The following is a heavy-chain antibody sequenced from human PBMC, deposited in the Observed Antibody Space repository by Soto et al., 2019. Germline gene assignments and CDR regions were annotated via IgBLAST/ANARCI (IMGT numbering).Heavy chain of an antibody. D-gene: IGHD2-8*01. Sequence: PSETLSLTCTVSGGSISSYYWSWIRQPPGKGLEWIGYIYYSGSTYYNPSLKSRVTISVDTSKNQFSLKLSSVTAADTAVYSCAGLIVLMVSGPSSWFDPWGQGTLVTVSS. J-gene: IGHJ5*02. CDR1: GGSISSYY. V-gene: IGHV4-59*01. CDR3: AGLIVLMVSGPSSWFDP. CDR2: IYYSGST.